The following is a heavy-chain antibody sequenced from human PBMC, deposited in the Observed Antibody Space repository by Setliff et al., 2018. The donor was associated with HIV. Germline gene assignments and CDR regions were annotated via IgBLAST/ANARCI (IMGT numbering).Heavy chain of an antibody. D-gene: IGHD5-18*01. J-gene: IGHJ4*02. Sequence: VKVSCKASGYRFTGFAIHWVRQAPGQRFEWMGWINAGTGNTKYSQKFQDRVTISRDIHANTAYMELSSLRSEDTAIYYCARSLREYSYGSPDYWGPGTLVT. V-gene: IGHV1-3*01. CDR2: INAGTGNT. CDR3: ARSLREYSYGSPDY. CDR1: GYRFTGFA.